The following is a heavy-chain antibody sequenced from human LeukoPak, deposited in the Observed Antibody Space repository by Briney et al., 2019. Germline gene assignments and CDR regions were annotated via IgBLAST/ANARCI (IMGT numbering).Heavy chain of an antibody. CDR3: ARDSCSNGVCWLDY. CDR1: GYTFTSYG. CDR2: ISAYNGNT. Sequence: ASVKVSCKASGYTFTSYGISWVRQAPGQGPEWVGWISAYNGNTNYARNLQGRVTMTTDTSTSTAYMELRSLRSDDTAVYHCARDSCSNGVCWLDYWGQGTLVTVSS. V-gene: IGHV1-18*01. D-gene: IGHD2-8*01. J-gene: IGHJ4*02.